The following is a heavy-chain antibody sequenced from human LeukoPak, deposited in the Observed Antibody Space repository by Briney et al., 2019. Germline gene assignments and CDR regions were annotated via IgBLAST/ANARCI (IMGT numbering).Heavy chain of an antibody. V-gene: IGHV3-7*03. CDR2: IQSDGSEK. CDR3: AKDEREVDRDESAAGYYYYGMDV. Sequence: HPGGSLRLSCAASGFSFRSYWMSWVRQAPGKGLEWVANIQSDGSEKNYIDSVKGRFTISRDNAKNSLYLQMNSLRAEDTALYYCAKDEREVDRDESAAGYYYYGMDVWGQGTTVTVSS. D-gene: IGHD6-13*01. CDR1: GFSFRSYW. J-gene: IGHJ6*02.